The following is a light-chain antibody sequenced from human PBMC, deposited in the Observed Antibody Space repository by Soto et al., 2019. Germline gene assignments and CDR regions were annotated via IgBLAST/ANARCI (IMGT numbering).Light chain of an antibody. V-gene: IGKV3-15*01. Sequence: EIVMTQSPATLSVSTGEGATLSCRASQSVSSKLAWYQQKPGQAPRLLIYGASTRATGIPARFSGGGSGTDFTLTISRLEPEDFAVYYCQQFSSYPLTFGGGTNVDIK. CDR3: QQFSSYPLT. J-gene: IGKJ4*01. CDR1: QSVSSK. CDR2: GAS.